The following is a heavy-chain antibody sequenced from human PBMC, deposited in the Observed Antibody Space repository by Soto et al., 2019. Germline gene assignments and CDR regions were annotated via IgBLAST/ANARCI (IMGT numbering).Heavy chain of an antibody. CDR2: ISYDGSNK. V-gene: IGHV3-30*04. CDR1: GFTFSSYA. J-gene: IGHJ6*02. Sequence: GGSLRLSCAASGFTFSSYAMHWVRQAPGKGLEWVAVISYDGSNKYYADSVKGRFTISRDNSKNTLYLQMNSLRADDTAVYYCARDPGYYYESSGYYYYYGMDVWGQGTTVTVSS. D-gene: IGHD3-22*01. CDR3: ARDPGYYYESSGYYYYYGMDV.